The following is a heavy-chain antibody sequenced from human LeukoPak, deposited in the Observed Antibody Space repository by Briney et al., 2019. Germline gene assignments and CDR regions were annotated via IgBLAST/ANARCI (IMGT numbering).Heavy chain of an antibody. D-gene: IGHD7-27*01. CDR2: INHSGST. Sequence: SETLSLTCAVYGGSFSGYYWSWIRQPPGRGLEWIGEINHSGSTNYNPSLKSRVTISVDTSKNQFSLKLSSVTAADTAVYYCARGYLGSGWFGPWGQGTLVTVSS. J-gene: IGHJ5*02. CDR3: ARGYLGSGWFGP. V-gene: IGHV4-34*01. CDR1: GGSFSGYY.